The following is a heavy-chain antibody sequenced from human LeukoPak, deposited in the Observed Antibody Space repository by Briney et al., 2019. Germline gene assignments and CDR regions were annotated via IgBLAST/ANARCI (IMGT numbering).Heavy chain of an antibody. J-gene: IGHJ4*02. Sequence: GGSLRLSCAASRFTFSSYGMSWVRQAPGKGLEWVSGISGSGGSTYYADSAKGRFTISRDNSKNTLYLQMNSLRVEDTAVYYCAKEGGLRSSWSFDFWGQGILVIVSS. V-gene: IGHV3-23*01. D-gene: IGHD6-13*01. CDR1: RFTFSSYG. CDR3: AKEGGLRSSWSFDF. CDR2: ISGSGGST.